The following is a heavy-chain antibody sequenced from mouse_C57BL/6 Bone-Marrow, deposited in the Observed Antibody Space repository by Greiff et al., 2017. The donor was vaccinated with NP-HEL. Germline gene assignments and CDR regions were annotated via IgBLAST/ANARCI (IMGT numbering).Heavy chain of an antibody. Sequence: VQLKEPGGDLVKPGGSLKLSCAASGFTFSSYGMSWVRQTPDKRLEWVATISSGGSYTYYPDSVKGRFTISRDNAKNTLYLQMSSLKSEDTAMYYCARHDGNYDYWGQGTTLTVSS. CDR3: ARHDGNYDY. J-gene: IGHJ2*01. CDR2: ISSGGSYT. D-gene: IGHD2-1*01. V-gene: IGHV5-6*01. CDR1: GFTFSSYG.